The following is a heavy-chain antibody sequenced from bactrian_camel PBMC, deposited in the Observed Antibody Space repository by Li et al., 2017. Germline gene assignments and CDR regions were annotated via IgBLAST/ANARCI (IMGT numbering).Heavy chain of an antibody. D-gene: IGHD3*01. V-gene: IGHV3-2*01. Sequence: HVQLVESGGGFVQPGESLRLSCAASGFTFSGFYMSWVRQAPGKGLEWVANIYTGGSPADYSDSVKGRFSISQDHAKNVLYLQMNSLKPEDTAVYHCAADPRGSGYWGQGTQVTVS. CDR3: AADPRGSGY. CDR2: IYTGGSPA. CDR1: GFTFSGFY. J-gene: IGHJ4*01.